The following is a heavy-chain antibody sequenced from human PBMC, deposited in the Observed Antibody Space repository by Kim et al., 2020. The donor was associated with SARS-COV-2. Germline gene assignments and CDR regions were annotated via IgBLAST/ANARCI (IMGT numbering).Heavy chain of an antibody. Sequence: STSHAQKCQGRVTMTRDTSTSTVYMELGSLRSEDTAVYYCASSGYHDYWGQGTLVTVSS. V-gene: IGHV1-46*01. D-gene: IGHD6-13*01. J-gene: IGHJ4*02. CDR2: ST. CDR3: ASSGYHDY.